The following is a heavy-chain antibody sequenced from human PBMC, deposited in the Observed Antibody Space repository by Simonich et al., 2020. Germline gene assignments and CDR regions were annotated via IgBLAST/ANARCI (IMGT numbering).Heavy chain of an antibody. CDR1: GYTLTELS. CDR2: FDPEDGET. CDR3: ATRNTMGSGSYYYYYYGMDV. D-gene: IGHD3-10*01. Sequence: QVQLVQSGAEVKKPGASVKVSCKVSGYTLTELSMHWVRQAPGKGLEWMGGFDPEDGETNYDNKFQGRVTMTEDTSTDTAYMELSSLRSEDTAVYYCATRNTMGSGSYYYYYYGMDVWGQGTTVTVSS. V-gene: IGHV1-24*01. J-gene: IGHJ6*02.